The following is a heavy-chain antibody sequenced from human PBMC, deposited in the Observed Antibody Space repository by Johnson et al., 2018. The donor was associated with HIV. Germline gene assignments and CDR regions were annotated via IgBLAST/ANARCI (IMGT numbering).Heavy chain of an antibody. CDR2: ISSSGRTT. CDR1: GFIFSDYY. J-gene: IGHJ3*02. V-gene: IGHV3-11*04. Sequence: QVQLVESGGDLVKPGGSLRLSCAASGFIFSDYYMTWIRQAPGKGLESISSISSSGRTTYYADSVKGRFTISRNNVQNSMLLQMNSLRADDTAVYFCVRRMVVGYVAFDIWGQGTMVTVSS. D-gene: IGHD2-21*01. CDR3: VRRMVVGYVAFDI.